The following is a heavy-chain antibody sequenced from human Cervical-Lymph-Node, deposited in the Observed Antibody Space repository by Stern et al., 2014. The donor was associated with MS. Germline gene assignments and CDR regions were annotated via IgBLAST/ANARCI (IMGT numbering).Heavy chain of an antibody. Sequence: QITLKESGPALVKPTQTLTLTCTFSGFSLSTSGMCVSWIRQPPGKALEWLALIDWDDDKYYSTFLETRLTISKDTSKSQVVLAMTNMNPVDTATYYCARTRVGGEHYFDYWGQGTLVTVSS. CDR3: ARTRVGGEHYFDY. CDR2: IDWDDDK. CDR1: GFSLSTSGMC. V-gene: IGHV2-70*01. D-gene: IGHD3-16*01. J-gene: IGHJ4*02.